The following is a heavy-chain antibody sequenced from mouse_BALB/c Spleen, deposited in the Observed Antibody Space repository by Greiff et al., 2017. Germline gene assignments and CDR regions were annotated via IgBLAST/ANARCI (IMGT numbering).Heavy chain of an antibody. J-gene: IGHJ1*01. Sequence: VQLQQSGPSLVKPSQTLSLTCSVTGDSITSGYWNWIRKFPGNKLEYMGYISYSGSTYYNPSLKSRISITRDTSKNQYYLQLNSVTTEDTATYYCARFFSIYYYGSSHWYFDVWGAGTTVTVSS. CDR3: ARFFSIYYYGSSHWYFDV. D-gene: IGHD1-1*01. CDR2: ISYSGST. CDR1: GDSITSGY. V-gene: IGHV3-8*02.